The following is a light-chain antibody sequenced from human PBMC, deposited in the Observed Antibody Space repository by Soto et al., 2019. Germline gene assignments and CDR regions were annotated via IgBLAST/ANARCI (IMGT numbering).Light chain of an antibody. V-gene: IGLV7-43*01. CDR3: LLYYGGVQV. Sequence: QTVVTQEPSLTVSPGGTVTLTCASSTGAVTSGYYPNWFQQKPGQAPRVLIYSTSNKHSWTPARFSGSLLGGKAALTLSGVQPEDEAEYYCLLYYGGVQVFGTGTKLTVL. J-gene: IGLJ1*01. CDR1: TGAVTSGYY. CDR2: STS.